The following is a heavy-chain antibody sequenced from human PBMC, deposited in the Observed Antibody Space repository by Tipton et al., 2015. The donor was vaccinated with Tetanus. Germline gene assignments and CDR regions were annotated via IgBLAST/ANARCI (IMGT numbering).Heavy chain of an antibody. V-gene: IGHV1-69*06. CDR2: IIPIFGTA. CDR3: ARDRVGPAADVDPVFDY. CDR1: GGTFSSYA. J-gene: IGHJ4*02. D-gene: IGHD2-2*01. Sequence: QSGPEVKKPGSSVEVSCKASGGTFSSYAISWVRQAPGQGLEWMGGIIPIFGTANYAQKFQGRVTITADKSTSTAYMELGSLRSGDTAVYYCARDRVGPAADVDPVFDYWGQGTLVTVSP.